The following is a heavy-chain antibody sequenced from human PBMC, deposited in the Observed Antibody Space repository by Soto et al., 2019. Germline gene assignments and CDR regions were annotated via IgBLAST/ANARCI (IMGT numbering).Heavy chain of an antibody. Sequence: SETLSLTCTVSGGSISSYYWSWIRQPPGKGLEWIGYIYYSGSTNYNPSLKSRVTISVDTSKNQFSLKLSSVTAADTAVYYCARGVYDILTGYYNKYNWFDPWGQGTLVTVSS. D-gene: IGHD3-9*01. V-gene: IGHV4-59*01. CDR1: GGSISSYY. J-gene: IGHJ5*02. CDR2: IYYSGST. CDR3: ARGVYDILTGYYNKYNWFDP.